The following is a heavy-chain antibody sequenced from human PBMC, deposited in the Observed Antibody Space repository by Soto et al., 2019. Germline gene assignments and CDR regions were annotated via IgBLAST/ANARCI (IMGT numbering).Heavy chain of an antibody. CDR1: GFSLSTSGMC. Sequence: GSGPTLVNPTQSLTLACTLSGFSLSTSGMCVSWLRQSPGKALEWLALIDWDGDKFYKTSLQSRLAISTDTSKNQVFLTMTDVDPVDTATYYCARIRQYPKYFFDSWGPGTLVTVSS. CDR3: ARIRQYPKYFFDS. J-gene: IGHJ4*02. CDR2: IDWDGDK. V-gene: IGHV2-70*01.